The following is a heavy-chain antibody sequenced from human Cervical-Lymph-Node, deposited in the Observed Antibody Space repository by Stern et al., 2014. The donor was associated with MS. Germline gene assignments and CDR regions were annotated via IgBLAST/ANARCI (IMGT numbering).Heavy chain of an antibody. J-gene: IGHJ6*02. CDR2: SNPSGGST. CDR3: AREVAGHRLGMMDV. D-gene: IGHD6-19*01. CDR1: GYNFTIYY. Sequence: QVQLVESGAEVKKPGASVKVSCQASGYNFTIYYMHWVRQAPGKGLEWMGISNPSGGSTSYAQKFQGRVTMTRDTSTSTVYMELSSLRSEDTAVYYCAREVAGHRLGMMDVWGQGTTVTVSS. V-gene: IGHV1-46*01.